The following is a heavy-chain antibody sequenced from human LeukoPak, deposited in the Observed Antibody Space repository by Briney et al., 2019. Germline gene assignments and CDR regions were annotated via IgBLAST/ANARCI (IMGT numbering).Heavy chain of an antibody. CDR2: IYHSGST. D-gene: IGHD3-10*01. V-gene: IGHV4-4*02. CDR1: GGSISSSNW. CDR3: ARVLWFGEWVADAFDI. J-gene: IGHJ3*02. Sequence: TSGTLSLTCAVSGGSISSSNWWSWVRQPPGQGLEWIGEIYHSGSTNYNPSLKSRVTISVDKSKNQFSLKLSSVTAADTAVYYCARVLWFGEWVADAFDIWGQGTMVTVSS.